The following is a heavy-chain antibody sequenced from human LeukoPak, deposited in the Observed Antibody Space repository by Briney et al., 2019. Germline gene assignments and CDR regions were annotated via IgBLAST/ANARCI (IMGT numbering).Heavy chain of an antibody. Sequence: GGSLRLSCAASGFTFSSYSMNWVRQAPGKGLEWVSYISSSSSTIYYADSVKGRFTISRDNAKNSLYLQMTSLRAEDTAVYFCARYSYSHGYFDNWGQGTLVTVSS. CDR1: GFTFSSYS. J-gene: IGHJ4*02. D-gene: IGHD5-18*01. CDR2: ISSSSSTI. CDR3: ARYSYSHGYFDN. V-gene: IGHV3-48*04.